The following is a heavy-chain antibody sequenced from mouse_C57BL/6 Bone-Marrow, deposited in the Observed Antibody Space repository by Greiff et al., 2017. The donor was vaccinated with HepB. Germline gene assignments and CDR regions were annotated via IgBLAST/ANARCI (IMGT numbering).Heavy chain of an antibody. Sequence: EVKLVESGGGLVKPGGSLKLSCAASGFTFSSYAMSWVRQTPEKRLEWVATISDGGSYTYYPDNVKGRFTISRDNAKNNLYLQMSHLKSEDTAMYYCARDDYYGTLFDYWGQGTTLTVSS. J-gene: IGHJ2*01. CDR2: ISDGGSYT. CDR1: GFTFSSYA. CDR3: ARDDYYGTLFDY. D-gene: IGHD1-1*01. V-gene: IGHV5-4*01.